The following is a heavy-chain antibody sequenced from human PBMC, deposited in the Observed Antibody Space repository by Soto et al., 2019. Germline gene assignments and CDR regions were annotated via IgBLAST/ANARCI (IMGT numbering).Heavy chain of an antibody. CDR3: ARGRGPYCSGGSCYSDYYYYMDV. V-gene: IGHV4-34*01. CDR2: INHSGST. Sequence: SETLSLTCAFYGGSFSGYYWSWIRQPPGKGLEWIGEINHSGSTNYNPSLKSRVTISVDTSKNQFSLKLSSVTAADTAVYYCARGRGPYCSGGSCYSDYYYYMDVWGKGTTVTVSS. D-gene: IGHD2-15*01. CDR1: GGSFSGYY. J-gene: IGHJ6*03.